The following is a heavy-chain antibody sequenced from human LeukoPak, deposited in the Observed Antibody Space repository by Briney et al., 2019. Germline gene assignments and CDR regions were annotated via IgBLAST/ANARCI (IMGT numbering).Heavy chain of an antibody. CDR3: AKDIHYDSSGYYYVGAFDI. CDR1: GFTFDDYA. D-gene: IGHD3-22*01. V-gene: IGHV3-9*01. J-gene: IGHJ3*02. Sequence: QPGRSLRLSCAASGFTFDDYAMHWVRQAPGKGLEWVSGISWNSGSIGYADSVKGRFTISRDNAKNSLYLQMNSLRAEDTALYYCAKDIHYDSSGYYYVGAFDIWGQGTMVTVSS. CDR2: ISWNSGSI.